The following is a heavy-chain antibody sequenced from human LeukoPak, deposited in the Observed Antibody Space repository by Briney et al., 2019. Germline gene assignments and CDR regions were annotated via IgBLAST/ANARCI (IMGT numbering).Heavy chain of an antibody. V-gene: IGHV3-7*01. J-gene: IGHJ4*02. D-gene: IGHD2-2*01. CDR1: GFTFSSYA. CDR2: IKEDGSRI. Sequence: GRSLRLSCAASGFTFSSYAMHWVRQAPGKGLEWLASIKEDGSRIYYVDSVKGRFTISRDNAKNSLYLQMNSLRAEDTAVYYCAQVREVFWGQGTLVIVSS. CDR3: AQVREVF.